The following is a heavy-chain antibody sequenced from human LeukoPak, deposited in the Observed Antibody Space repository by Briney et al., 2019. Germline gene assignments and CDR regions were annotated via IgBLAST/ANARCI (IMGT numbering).Heavy chain of an antibody. CDR2: IASSEIQL. CDR1: GFTFSGYS. J-gene: IGHJ4*02. D-gene: IGHD4-23*01. CDR3: ARRGPGGGRPIDY. V-gene: IGHV3-21*01. Sequence: GGSLRLSCAASGFTFSGYSLSWVRQTPGKGLEWVSSIASSEIQLYYADSVQGRSTNSRDNAKKSVYLQMNSLKAEDTAVYNCARRGPGGGRPIDYWGQRTLVIVSS.